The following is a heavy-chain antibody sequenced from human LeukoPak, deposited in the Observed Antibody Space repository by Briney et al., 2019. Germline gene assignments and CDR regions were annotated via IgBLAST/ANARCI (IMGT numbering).Heavy chain of an antibody. Sequence: ASVKVSCRASGYTFTSYGISWVRQAPGQGLEWMGWISAYNGNTNYAQKLQGRVTMTTDTSTSTAYMELRSLRSDDTAVYYCARDLVATITGPSDDAFDIWGQGTMVTVSS. CDR3: ARDLVATITGPSDDAFDI. CDR2: ISAYNGNT. V-gene: IGHV1-18*01. D-gene: IGHD5-12*01. CDR1: GYTFTSYG. J-gene: IGHJ3*02.